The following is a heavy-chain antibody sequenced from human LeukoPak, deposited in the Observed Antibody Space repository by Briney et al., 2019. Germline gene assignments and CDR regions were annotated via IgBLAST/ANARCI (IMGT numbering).Heavy chain of an antibody. CDR3: ARGAEGFQH. V-gene: IGHV4-59*01. Sequence: SETLSLTCTVSGGSISNYYWSWIRQPPGKGLEWIGYIYYSGSTNYNPSLKSRVTISVDTSKNQFSLKLSSVTAADTAVYYCARGAEGFQHWGQGTLVTVSS. CDR2: IYYSGST. CDR1: GGSISNYY. J-gene: IGHJ1*01.